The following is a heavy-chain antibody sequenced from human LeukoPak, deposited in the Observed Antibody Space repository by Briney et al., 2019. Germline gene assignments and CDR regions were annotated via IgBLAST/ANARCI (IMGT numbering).Heavy chain of an antibody. CDR1: GFTFDDYA. D-gene: IGHD6-19*01. CDR2: ISWNSGSI. Sequence: GRSLRLSCAASGFTFDDYAMHWVRHAPGKGLEWVSGISWNSGSIGYADSVKGRFTISRDNSKNTLYLQMNSLRAEDTAVYHCAKGPKYSSGWYWGQGTLVTVSS. CDR3: AKGPKYSSGWY. J-gene: IGHJ4*02. V-gene: IGHV3-9*01.